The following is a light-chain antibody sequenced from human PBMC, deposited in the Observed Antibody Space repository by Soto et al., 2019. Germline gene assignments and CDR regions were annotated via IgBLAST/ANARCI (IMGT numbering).Light chain of an antibody. V-gene: IGLV2-14*01. Sequence: SALTQPASVSGSPGQSITISCTGTSSDVGGYNYVSWYQLHPGKAPKLMVYEVGNRPSGVSNRFSGSKSGNTASLTISGLQAEDEADYYCSSYTSSTAYVFGTGTKVTVL. J-gene: IGLJ1*01. CDR1: SSDVGGYNY. CDR3: SSYTSSTAYV. CDR2: EVG.